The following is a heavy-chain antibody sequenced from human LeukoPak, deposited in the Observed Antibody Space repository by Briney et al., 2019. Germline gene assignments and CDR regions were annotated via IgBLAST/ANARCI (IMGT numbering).Heavy chain of an antibody. CDR3: ARSPLRFLEWLFDY. Sequence: ASVKVSCKASRYTFTSYDINWVREAAGQGLEWMGWMNPNTGRTGYAQKFQGRVTMTRDASTSTAYMELSSLRSEDTAVYYCARSPLRFLEWLFDYWGQGTLVTVSS. J-gene: IGHJ4*02. V-gene: IGHV1-8*01. CDR2: MNPNTGRT. D-gene: IGHD3-3*01. CDR1: RYTFTSYD.